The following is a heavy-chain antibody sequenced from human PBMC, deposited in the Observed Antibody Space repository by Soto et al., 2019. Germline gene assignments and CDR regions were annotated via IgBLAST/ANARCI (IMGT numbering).Heavy chain of an antibody. J-gene: IGHJ4*02. CDR3: AKNGRYYDSSGYYYAEDYFDY. CDR1: GFTFSSYA. Sequence: EVQLLESGGGLVQPGGSLRLSCAASGFTFSSYAMSWVRQAPGKGLEWVSAISGSGGSKYYADSVKGRFTISRDNSKNPLYLQMNSLRAEDTAVYYCAKNGRYYDSSGYYYAEDYFDYWGQGTLVTVSS. CDR2: ISGSGGSK. D-gene: IGHD3-22*01. V-gene: IGHV3-23*01.